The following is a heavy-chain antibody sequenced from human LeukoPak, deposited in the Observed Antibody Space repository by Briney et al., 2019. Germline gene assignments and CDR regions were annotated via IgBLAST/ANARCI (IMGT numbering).Heavy chain of an antibody. CDR3: ARQLAVAGREPQH. Sequence: SETLSLTSTVSGGSIISSSYYWGWIRQPPGKGLEWIGSIYYSGSTYYNPSLKSRVTISVDTSKNQFSLKLSSVTAADTAVYYCARQLAVAGREPQHWGQGTLVTVSS. V-gene: IGHV4-39*01. J-gene: IGHJ1*01. D-gene: IGHD6-19*01. CDR1: GGSIISSSYY. CDR2: IYYSGST.